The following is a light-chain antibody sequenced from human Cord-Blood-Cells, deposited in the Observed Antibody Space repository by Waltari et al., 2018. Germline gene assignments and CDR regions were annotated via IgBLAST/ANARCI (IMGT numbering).Light chain of an antibody. V-gene: IGLV2-23*01. CDR1: SIDAGTYTL. Sequence: QSALTQPASVSGSPGQAITISSTGTSIDAGTYTLVSWYQQHTGKSPKLMIYEGSKRPSGVSNRFSGSKSGNTASLTISGLQAEDEADYYCCSYAGSSTPVVFGGGTKLTVL. J-gene: IGLJ2*01. CDR2: EGS. CDR3: CSYAGSSTPVV.